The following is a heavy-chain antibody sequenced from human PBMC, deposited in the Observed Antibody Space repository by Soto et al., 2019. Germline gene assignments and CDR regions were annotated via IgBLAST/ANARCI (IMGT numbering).Heavy chain of an antibody. CDR1: GYTFTSYA. V-gene: IGHV1-3*01. Sequence: ASVKVSCKASGYTFTSYAMHWVRQAPGQRLEWMGWINAGNGNTKYSQKFQGRVTITRDTSASTAYMELSSLRSEDTAVYYCARGDSWSGYSFDYWGQGTLVTVSS. CDR2: INAGNGNT. J-gene: IGHJ4*02. D-gene: IGHD3-3*01. CDR3: ARGDSWSGYSFDY.